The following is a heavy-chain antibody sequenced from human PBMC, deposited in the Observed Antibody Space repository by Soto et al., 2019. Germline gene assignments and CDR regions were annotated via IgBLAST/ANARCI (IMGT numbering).Heavy chain of an antibody. J-gene: IGHJ4*02. CDR3: ANDSSTLPASEFHY. Sequence: EVQLVESGGGSVQPGRSLRLSCTASGFSFDAYAMHWVRQAPGKGLEWVSGISWNSGSIGYADSVKGRFTISRDNAKKALYLQMNSLGAEDTALYYCANDSSTLPASEFHYWGQGTLVTVSS. CDR2: ISWNSGSI. D-gene: IGHD2-21*02. CDR1: GFSFDAYA. V-gene: IGHV3-9*01.